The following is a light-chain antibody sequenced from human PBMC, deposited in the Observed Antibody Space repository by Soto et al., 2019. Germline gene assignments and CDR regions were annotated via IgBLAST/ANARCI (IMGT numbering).Light chain of an antibody. V-gene: IGKV1-12*01. CDR3: QQANSFPLT. Sequence: DIQMTQSPSSLSASVGDRVTITCRASQTISNFLNWYQQTSGNAPKLLISTASTLQSGVPSRFSGSGSGTDFTLTINSLQPEDFATYYCQQANSFPLTFGGGTKVDI. CDR1: QTISNF. J-gene: IGKJ4*01. CDR2: TAS.